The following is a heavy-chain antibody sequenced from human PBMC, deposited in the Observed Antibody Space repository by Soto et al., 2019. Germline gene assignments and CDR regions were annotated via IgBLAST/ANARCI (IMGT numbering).Heavy chain of an antibody. V-gene: IGHV1-18*01. D-gene: IGHD6-13*01. J-gene: IGHJ4*02. CDR3: AREFEGQSSSGPFDY. CDR1: GYTFPTYG. Sequence: QVPLVQSGAEVKKPGASVRVSCRASGYTFPTYGIAWVRQAPGQGLEWMGWISVYNGFTHYAQKFRGRVTVTAETATSTVYMELRSLTSDDTAVYYCAREFEGQSSSGPFDYWGQGTLVTVSS. CDR2: ISVYNGFT.